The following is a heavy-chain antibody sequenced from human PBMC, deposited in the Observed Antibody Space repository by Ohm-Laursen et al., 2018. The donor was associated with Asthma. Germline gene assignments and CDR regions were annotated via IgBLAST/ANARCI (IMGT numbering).Heavy chain of an antibody. J-gene: IGHJ4*02. CDR3: ARGLGGIHRWLSYQIDK. V-gene: IGHV3-30*03. Sequence: SLRLSCAASGFTFSNYGMHWVRQAPSKGLEWVAVISYDGSNQYYADSVKGRFTISRDNSKNTLYLQMSSLRPEDTAVYYCARGLGGIHRWLSYQIDKWGQGTQVTVSS. CDR1: GFTFSNYG. D-gene: IGHD5-18*01. CDR2: ISYDGSNQ.